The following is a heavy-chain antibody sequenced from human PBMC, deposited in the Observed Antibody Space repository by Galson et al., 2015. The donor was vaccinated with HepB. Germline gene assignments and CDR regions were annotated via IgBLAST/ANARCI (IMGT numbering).Heavy chain of an antibody. V-gene: IGHV3-23*01. CDR3: APRGIPVE. J-gene: IGHJ6*04. D-gene: IGHD6-19*01. CDR2: IGGSAV. Sequence: SLRLSCAASGFSFSSYAMAWVRQAPGKGLEWVSVIGGSAVHYTDSVKGRFTISRDDSKNTLYLQMDSLRADDTAVYHCAPRGIPVEWGKGTTVTVSS. CDR1: GFSFSSYA.